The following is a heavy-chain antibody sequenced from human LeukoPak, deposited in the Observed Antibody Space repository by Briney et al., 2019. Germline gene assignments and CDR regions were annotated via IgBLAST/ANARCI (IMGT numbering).Heavy chain of an antibody. CDR3: ARSYDFWSGYYPSLLYIWFDP. CDR1: GGSISSNSYC. J-gene: IGHJ5*02. V-gene: IGHV4-39*01. Sequence: PSETLSLTCTVSGGSISSNSYCWGWIRQPPGKGLEWIGSIYYSGSTYYKPSLKSRVTISVDTSKNQFSLRLSSVTAADTAVYYCARSYDFWSGYYPSLLYIWFDPWGQGTLVTVSS. CDR2: IYYSGST. D-gene: IGHD3-3*01.